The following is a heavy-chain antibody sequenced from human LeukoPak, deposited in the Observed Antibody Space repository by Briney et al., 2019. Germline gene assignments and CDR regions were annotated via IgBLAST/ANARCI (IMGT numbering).Heavy chain of an antibody. V-gene: IGHV1-69*13. CDR2: IIPIFGTA. CDR1: GGTFSSYA. CDR3: AKDGWVTTTTREDY. Sequence: ASVKVSCKASGGTFSSYAISWVRQAPGQGLEWMGGIIPIFGTANYAQKFQGRVTITADESTSTAYMELSGLRSEDTAVYYCAKDGWVTTTTREDYWGQGTLVTVSS. J-gene: IGHJ4*02. D-gene: IGHD4-17*01.